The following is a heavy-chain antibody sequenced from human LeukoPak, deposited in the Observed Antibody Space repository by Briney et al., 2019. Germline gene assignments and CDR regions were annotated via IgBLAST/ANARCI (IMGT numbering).Heavy chain of an antibody. CDR2: IDPSSTYI. J-gene: IGHJ4*02. CDR1: RFTFSSYT. V-gene: IGHV3-21*01. CDR3: AREVTVVVIASHPFDY. Sequence: GGSLRLSCSASRFTFSSYTMNWVRQAPGKGLEWVSSIDPSSTYIYYADSVKGRFTTSRDNAKNSLYLQMNSLRAEDTAVYYCAREVTVVVIASHPFDYWGQGTLVTVSS. D-gene: IGHD2-21*01.